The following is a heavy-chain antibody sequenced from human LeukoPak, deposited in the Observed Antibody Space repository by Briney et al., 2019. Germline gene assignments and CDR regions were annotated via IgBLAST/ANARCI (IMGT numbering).Heavy chain of an antibody. CDR1: GFTFSSYW. J-gene: IGHJ4*02. CDR3: AREHLTFSTNDY. D-gene: IGHD5/OR15-5a*01. V-gene: IGHV3-7*01. CDR2: IKQDGSEK. Sequence: GGSLRLSCAASGFTFSSYWMSWVRQAPGKGLEWVANIKQDGSEKYYVDSVKGRFPISRDNAKNSLYLQMNSLIAEETAVYYCAREHLTFSTNDYWGQETLVTVSS.